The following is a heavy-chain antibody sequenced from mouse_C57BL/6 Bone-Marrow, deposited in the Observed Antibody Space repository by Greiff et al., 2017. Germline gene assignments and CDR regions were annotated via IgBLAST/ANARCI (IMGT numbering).Heavy chain of an antibody. CDR3: TTALYYYGSSNWYFDV. V-gene: IGHV14-4*01. D-gene: IGHD1-1*01. CDR2: IDPENGDT. CDR1: GFNIKDDY. J-gene: IGHJ1*03. Sequence: VQLQQSGAELVRPGASVKLSCTASGFNIKDDYMHWVKQRPEQGLEWIGWIDPENGDTEYASKFQGKATITADTSSNTAYLQLSSLTSEDTAVYYCTTALYYYGSSNWYFDVWGTGTTVTVSS.